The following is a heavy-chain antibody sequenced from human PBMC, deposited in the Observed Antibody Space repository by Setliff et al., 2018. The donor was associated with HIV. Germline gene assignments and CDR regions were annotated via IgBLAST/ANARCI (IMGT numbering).Heavy chain of an antibody. CDR2: ILDKANNYAT. D-gene: IGHD2-2*01. V-gene: IGHV3-73*01. Sequence: GGSLRLSCAASGFTFSGSAMHWVRQASGKGLEWVGRILDKANNYATAYAASLEGRFTISRDTSKNTLYLQMNSLRAEDTALYYCAKAPPYCSSTSCFRYFDCWGQGTLVTVSS. J-gene: IGHJ4*02. CDR1: GFTFSGSA. CDR3: AKAPPYCSSTSCFRYFDC.